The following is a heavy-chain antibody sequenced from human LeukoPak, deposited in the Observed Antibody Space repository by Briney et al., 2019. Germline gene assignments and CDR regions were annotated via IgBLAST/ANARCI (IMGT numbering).Heavy chain of an antibody. CDR1: GGSFSGYY. J-gene: IGHJ4*01. CDR2: IVHSGGT. CDR3: ARRGVGSATYYLGEFDN. D-gene: IGHD3-10*01. V-gene: IGHV4-34*12. Sequence: SETLSLTCAVYGGSFSGYYWSWIRQTPGKGLEWIGQIVHSGGTNYNRSFQSRITISLDTSKNQFSLRLNSVTAADTAVYYCARRGVGSATYYLGEFDNWGHGTLVTVSS.